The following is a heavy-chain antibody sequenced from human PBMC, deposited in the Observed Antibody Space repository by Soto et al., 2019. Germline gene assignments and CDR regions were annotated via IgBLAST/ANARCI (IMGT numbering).Heavy chain of an antibody. Sequence: QVQLQQWGAGLLKPSETLSLTCAVYGGSFSGYYWSWIRQPPGKGLEWIGEINHSGSTNYNPSLKSRVTISVDTSKNQFSLKLSSVTAADTAVYYCARCRELSVVTPKRPPWFDPWGQGTLVTVSS. CDR2: INHSGST. D-gene: IGHD2-21*02. CDR3: ARCRELSVVTPKRPPWFDP. CDR1: GGSFSGYY. V-gene: IGHV4-34*01. J-gene: IGHJ5*02.